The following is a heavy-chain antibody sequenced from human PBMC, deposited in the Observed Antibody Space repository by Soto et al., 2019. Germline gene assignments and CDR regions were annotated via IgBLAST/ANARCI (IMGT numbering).Heavy chain of an antibody. D-gene: IGHD3-3*01. V-gene: IGHV3-21*01. CDR2: ISSSSSYI. J-gene: IGHJ4*02. Sequence: PGGSLRLSCAASGFTFSSYSMNWVRQAPGKGLEWVSSISSSSSYIYYADSVKGRFTITRDNAKNSLYLQMNSLRAEDTAVYYCARGGITIFGVVTRTNWGQGTLVTVSS. CDR3: ARGGITIFGVVTRTN. CDR1: GFTFSSYS.